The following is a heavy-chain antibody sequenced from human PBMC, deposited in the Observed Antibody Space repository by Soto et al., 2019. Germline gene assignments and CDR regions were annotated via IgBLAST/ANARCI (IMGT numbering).Heavy chain of an antibody. CDR2: INPHSGDT. Sequence: QVQLVQSGADLKKPGASVKVSCKSSGYTFINYYVHWVRQAPGQGLEWMGWINPHSGDTEYSQKLQGRVTITRDTSISTVFMELSRLTYDDTALYFCARQGGPYISPRDSYGMDVWGQGTSVTVSS. V-gene: IGHV1-2*02. D-gene: IGHD2-2*02. J-gene: IGHJ6*02. CDR1: GYTFINYY. CDR3: ARQGGPYISPRDSYGMDV.